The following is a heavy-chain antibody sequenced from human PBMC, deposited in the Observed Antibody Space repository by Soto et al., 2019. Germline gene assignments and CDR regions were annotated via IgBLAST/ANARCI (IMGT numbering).Heavy chain of an antibody. J-gene: IGHJ2*01. CDR1: GFTFSSYS. CDR2: ISSSSSTI. Sequence: EVQLVESWGGLVQPGGSLRLSCAASGFTFSSYSMNWVRQAPGKGLEWGSYISSSSSTIYYADSVKGRFTISRDNAKNSLYLQMNSLRDEDTAVYYCARDPPAIFGVVMRYFDLWGRGTLVTVSS. D-gene: IGHD3-3*01. CDR3: ARDPPAIFGVVMRYFDL. V-gene: IGHV3-48*02.